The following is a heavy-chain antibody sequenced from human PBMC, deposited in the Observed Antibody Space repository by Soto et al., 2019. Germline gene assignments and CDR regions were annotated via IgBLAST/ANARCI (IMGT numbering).Heavy chain of an antibody. CDR3: ARDHLAGTQYGCWTGYLEPYGMDV. CDR1: GYTFTSYY. V-gene: IGHV1-46*01. Sequence: ASVKVSCKASGYTFTSYYMHWVRQAPGQGLEWMGIINPSGGSTSYAQKFQGRVTITADESTSTAYMELSSLRSEDTAVYYCARDHLAGTQYGCWTGYLEPYGMDVWGQGTTVTVSS. D-gene: IGHD3-3*01. J-gene: IGHJ6*02. CDR2: INPSGGST.